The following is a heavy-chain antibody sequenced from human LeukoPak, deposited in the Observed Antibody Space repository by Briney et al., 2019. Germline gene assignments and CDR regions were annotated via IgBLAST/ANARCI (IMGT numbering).Heavy chain of an antibody. V-gene: IGHV3-74*01. CDR1: GFTFSSYW. CDR2: INSDGSST. J-gene: IGHJ4*02. CDR3: ARGSYGYDY. Sequence: GGSLRLSCAASGFTFSSYWMHWVRQGPGKGLVWVSRINSDGSSTTYANSVKGRFTISRDNAKNTLYLQMNSLRAEDTAVYYCARGSYGYDYWGQGTLVTVSS. D-gene: IGHD5-18*01.